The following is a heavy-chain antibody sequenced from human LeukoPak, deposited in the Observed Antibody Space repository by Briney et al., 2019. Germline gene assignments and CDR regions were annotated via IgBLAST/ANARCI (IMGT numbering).Heavy chain of an antibody. CDR1: GGTFSNYA. J-gene: IGHJ4*02. CDR2: IIPIFGTT. D-gene: IGHD6-13*01. V-gene: IGHV1-69*13. Sequence: GASVKVSCTASGGTFSNYAISWVRQAPGQGLEWMGGIIPIFGTTNCAQKFQGRVTITADESTSTAYMELSRLRSEDTAVYYCASAIAAAADWGQGTLATVSS. CDR3: ASAIAAAAD.